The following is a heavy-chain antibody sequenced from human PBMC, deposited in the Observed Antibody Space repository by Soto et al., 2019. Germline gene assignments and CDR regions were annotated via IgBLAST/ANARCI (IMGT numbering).Heavy chain of an antibody. Sequence: EVQLVESGGGLVQPGRSLRLSCAASGFTFDDYAMHWVRQVPGKGLEWVSGINWNSGSIGYGDSVKGRFAISRDNAKNSLHQQMNSLSVEDTDFYYCVKDESINWYSGHFRHWGQGTLVTVSS. J-gene: IGHJ1*01. V-gene: IGHV3-9*01. CDR2: INWNSGSI. CDR3: VKDESINWYSGHFRH. CDR1: GFTFDDYA. D-gene: IGHD6-13*01.